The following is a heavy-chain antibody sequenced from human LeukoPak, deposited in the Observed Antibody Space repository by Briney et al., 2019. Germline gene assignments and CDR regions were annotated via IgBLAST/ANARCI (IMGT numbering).Heavy chain of an antibody. Sequence: GGSLRLSCAASGFTVSSNYMSWVRQAPGKGLEWVSVIYSGGSTYYADSVKGRFTISRHNSKNTLYLQMNSLRAGDTAVYYCASGPYSSSWSYFDYWGQGTLVTVSS. CDR1: GFTVSSNY. D-gene: IGHD6-13*01. CDR2: IYSGGST. V-gene: IGHV3-53*04. CDR3: ASGPYSSSWSYFDY. J-gene: IGHJ4*02.